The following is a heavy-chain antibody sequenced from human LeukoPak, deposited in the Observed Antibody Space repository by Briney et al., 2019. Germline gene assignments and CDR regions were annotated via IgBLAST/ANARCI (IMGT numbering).Heavy chain of an antibody. CDR2: TYYSGRT. CDR1: GGSMTYYY. D-gene: IGHD3-22*01. Sequence: SETLSLTCTVSGGSMTYYYWAWIRQPPGKTLEWIGYTYYSGRTDYNPSLKGRVSISVDRSSSSNQFSLTLSSVTAADTAVYYCARVSSVITTSFDYWGQGILVTVSS. CDR3: ARVSSVITTSFDY. J-gene: IGHJ4*02. V-gene: IGHV4-59*01.